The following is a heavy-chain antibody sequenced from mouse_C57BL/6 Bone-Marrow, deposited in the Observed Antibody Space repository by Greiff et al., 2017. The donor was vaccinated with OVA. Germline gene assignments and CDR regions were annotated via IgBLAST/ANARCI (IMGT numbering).Heavy chain of an antibody. V-gene: IGHV1-64*01. CDR3: ARSPITTVVGGFDY. Sequence: QVQLQQPGAELVKPGASVKLSCKASGYTFTSYWMHWVKQRPGQGLEWIGMIHPNSGSTNYNEKFKSKATLTVDKSSSTAYMQLSSLTSEDSAVYYCARSPITTVVGGFDYWGQGTTLTVSS. CDR2: IHPNSGST. J-gene: IGHJ2*01. D-gene: IGHD1-1*01. CDR1: GYTFTSYW.